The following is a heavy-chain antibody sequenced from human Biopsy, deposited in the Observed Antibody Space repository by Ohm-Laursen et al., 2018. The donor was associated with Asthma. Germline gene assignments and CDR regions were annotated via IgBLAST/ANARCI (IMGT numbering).Heavy chain of an antibody. V-gene: IGHV4-31*03. D-gene: IGHD3-22*01. CDR2: ISYTGTT. CDR1: GDSSNSGGYS. J-gene: IGHJ3*02. CDR3: ARERMFFYDSSGYGAFDI. Sequence: SQTLSLTCTVSGDSSNSGGYSWTWIRQLPRKGLEWIGYISYTGTTYYNPSLKSRISMTVDTSKIQFSLRLSSVTAADTAIYYCARERMFFYDSSGYGAFDIWGQGTLVTVSS.